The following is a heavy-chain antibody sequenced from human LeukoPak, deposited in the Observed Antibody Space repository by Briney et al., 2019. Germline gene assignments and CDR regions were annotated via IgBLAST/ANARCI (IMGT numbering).Heavy chain of an antibody. CDR2: IYYSGST. CDR1: GGSISSSSYY. D-gene: IGHD1-26*01. Sequence: SETLSLTCTVSGGSISSSSYYWGWIRQPPGKGLEWIGSIYYSGSTCYNPSLKSRVTISVDTSKNQFSLKLSSVTAADTAVYYCARSPWQLLLGPGSFDIWGQGTMVPVSS. V-gene: IGHV4-39*01. CDR3: ARSPWQLLLGPGSFDI. J-gene: IGHJ3*02.